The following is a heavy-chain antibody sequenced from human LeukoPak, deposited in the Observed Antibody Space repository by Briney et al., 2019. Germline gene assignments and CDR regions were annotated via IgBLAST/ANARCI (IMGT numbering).Heavy chain of an antibody. Sequence: GGSLRLSCAASGFTFSSSAMSWVRQAPGKGLEWVSAISNNGGYTYYADSVQGRFTISRDNSKNTLYLQMNSLRAEDTAVYYCARDPCSGGSCYPRGYYYYGMDVWGQGTTVTVSS. CDR1: GFTFSSSA. J-gene: IGHJ6*02. CDR2: ISNNGGYT. CDR3: ARDPCSGGSCYPRGYYYYGMDV. V-gene: IGHV3-23*01. D-gene: IGHD2-15*01.